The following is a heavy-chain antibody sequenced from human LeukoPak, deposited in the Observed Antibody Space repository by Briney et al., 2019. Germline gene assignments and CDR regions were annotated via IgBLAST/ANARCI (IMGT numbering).Heavy chain of an antibody. CDR3: ARTMTTMTTHGELDF. J-gene: IGHJ4*02. D-gene: IGHD4-17*01. CDR2: INTYTGNS. Sequence: AASVKVSCKASGYTFTSYGISWVRQAPGQGLEWMGWINTYTGNSNYAQKFQDRVSMTRDTSTSTAYMELRNLSSDDAAVYYCARTMTTMTTHGELDFWGQGTLVTVSS. CDR1: GYTFTSYG. V-gene: IGHV1-18*01.